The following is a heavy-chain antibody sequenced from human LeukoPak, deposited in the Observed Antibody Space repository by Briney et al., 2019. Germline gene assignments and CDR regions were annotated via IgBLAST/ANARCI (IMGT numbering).Heavy chain of an antibody. Sequence: SETLSLTCTVSGGSISSSSYYWGWIRQHPGKGLEWIGYIYYSGSTYYNPSLKSRVTISVDTSKNQFSLKLSSVTAADTAVYYCAREINSGSYYTYYYYYYMDVWGKGTTVTVSS. CDR3: AREINSGSYYTYYYYYYMDV. CDR2: IYYSGST. CDR1: GGSISSSSYY. D-gene: IGHD1-26*01. V-gene: IGHV4-31*03. J-gene: IGHJ6*03.